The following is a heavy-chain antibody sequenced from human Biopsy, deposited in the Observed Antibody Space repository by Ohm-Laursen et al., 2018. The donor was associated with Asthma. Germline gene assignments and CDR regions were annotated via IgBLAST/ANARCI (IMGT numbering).Heavy chain of an antibody. Sequence: SLRLSCAASGFTFGDYCMSWVRQVPGQGLEWVGNIKHDGSEKNQVDSLKGRFTISRDNAKNLQFLQMNSLRADDTAVYYCAKTFPFWSPYHAEHYQLWGRGTLVTVSS. V-gene: IGHV3-7*01. J-gene: IGHJ1*01. CDR1: GFTFGDYC. CDR2: IKHDGSEK. D-gene: IGHD3-3*01. CDR3: AKTFPFWSPYHAEHYQL.